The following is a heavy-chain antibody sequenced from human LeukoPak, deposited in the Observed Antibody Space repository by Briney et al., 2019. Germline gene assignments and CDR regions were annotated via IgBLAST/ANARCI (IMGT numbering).Heavy chain of an antibody. V-gene: IGHV1-2*02. CDR1: GYTFTGYY. D-gene: IGHD2-2*01. Sequence: ASVKVSCKASGYTFTGYYMHWVRQAPGQGLEWMGWINPNSGGTNYAQKFQGRVTMTRDTSISTAYMELSRLRSDDTAVYYCAREGGVVPAAMPLDYWGQGTLATVSS. CDR3: AREGGVVPAAMPLDY. CDR2: INPNSGGT. J-gene: IGHJ4*02.